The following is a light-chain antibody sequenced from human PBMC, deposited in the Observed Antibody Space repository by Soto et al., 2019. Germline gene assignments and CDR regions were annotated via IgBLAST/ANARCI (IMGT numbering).Light chain of an antibody. CDR3: QQYGASPWT. Sequence: EIVVTQSPGTLSLSPGDIATLSCRASQSVSNTYLAWYQQKHGQAPSLLIYAASNRAAGIPYRFSGSGSGSDFTLTISRLEPEDFAVYYCQQYGASPWTFGQGSKVEIK. J-gene: IGKJ1*01. V-gene: IGKV3-20*01. CDR2: AAS. CDR1: QSVSNTY.